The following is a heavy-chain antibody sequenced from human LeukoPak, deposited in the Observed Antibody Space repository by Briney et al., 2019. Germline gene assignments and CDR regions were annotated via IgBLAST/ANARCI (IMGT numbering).Heavy chain of an antibody. Sequence: KPSETLSLTCAVYGGSFSGYYWSWIRQPAGGGLEWIGRIYTSGSTNYKPSLKSRVTMSVDTSKNQFSLKLTSVTAADTAVYYCARDGVENSSWYPLDSWGPGTLVTVSS. J-gene: IGHJ4*02. D-gene: IGHD6-13*01. V-gene: IGHV4-4*07. CDR2: IYTSGST. CDR1: GGSFSGYY. CDR3: ARDGVENSSWYPLDS.